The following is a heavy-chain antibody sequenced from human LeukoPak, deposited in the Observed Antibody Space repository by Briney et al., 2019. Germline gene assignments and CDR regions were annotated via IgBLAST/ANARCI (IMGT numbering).Heavy chain of an antibody. J-gene: IGHJ4*02. CDR2: VHTSGAT. CDR1: GVSISSYH. V-gene: IGHV4-4*07. CDR3: ARDGLYSYGYSYFDY. D-gene: IGHD5-18*01. Sequence: SETLSLTCTVSGVSISSYHWSWIRQPAGKGLEWIGRVHTSGATNYNPSLKSRVTMSVDTSKNQLSLMLTSVTAADTAVYYCARDGLYSYGYSYFDYWGQGTLVTVSS.